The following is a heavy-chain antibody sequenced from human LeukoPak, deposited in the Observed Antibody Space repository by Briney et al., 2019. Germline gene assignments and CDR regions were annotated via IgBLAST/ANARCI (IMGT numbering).Heavy chain of an antibody. J-gene: IGHJ1*01. D-gene: IGHD3-22*01. CDR2: IIPIFGTA. Sequence: ASVKVSCKASGYTFTSYGISWVRQAPGQGLEWMGGIIPIFGTANYAQKFQGRVTITADESTSTAYMELSSLRSEDTAVYYCARASTYYYDSSGYGRAEYFQHWGQGTLVTVPS. CDR1: GYTFTSYG. V-gene: IGHV1-69*13. CDR3: ARASTYYYDSSGYGRAEYFQH.